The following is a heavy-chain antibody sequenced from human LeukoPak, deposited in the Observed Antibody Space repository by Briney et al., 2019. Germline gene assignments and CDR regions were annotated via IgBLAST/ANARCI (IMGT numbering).Heavy chain of an antibody. CDR3: ARDRAMVRGVIKRDY. CDR1: GGSFSGYY. J-gene: IGHJ4*02. D-gene: IGHD3-10*01. CDR2: INHSGST. V-gene: IGHV4-34*01. Sequence: SEPLSLTCAVYGGSFSGYYWSWIRQPPGKGLEWIGEINHSGSTNYNPSLKSRVTISVDTSKNQFSLKLSSVTAADTAVYYCARDRAMVRGVIKRDYWGQGTLVTVSS.